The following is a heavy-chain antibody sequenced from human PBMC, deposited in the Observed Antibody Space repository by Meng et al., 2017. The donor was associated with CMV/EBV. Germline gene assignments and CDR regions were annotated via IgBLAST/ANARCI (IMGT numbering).Heavy chain of an antibody. CDR1: GFTFSNAW. Sequence: GGSLRLSCAASGFTFSNAWMSWVRQAPGKGLEWVGRIKSKTDGGTTDYAAPVEGRFTISRDDSKNTLYLQMNSLKTEDTAVYYCTTKMVYDFWSGYYKPPVDYYYGMDVWGQGTTVTVSS. J-gene: IGHJ6*02. CDR3: TTKMVYDFWSGYYKPPVDYYYGMDV. CDR2: IKSKTDGGTT. V-gene: IGHV3-15*01. D-gene: IGHD3-3*01.